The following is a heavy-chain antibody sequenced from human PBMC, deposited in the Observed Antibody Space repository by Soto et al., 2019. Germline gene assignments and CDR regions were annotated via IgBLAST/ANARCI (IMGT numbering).Heavy chain of an antibody. J-gene: IGHJ4*02. D-gene: IGHD6-6*01. V-gene: IGHV1-69*13. CDR2: IIPIFGTA. Sequence: ASGKVSCNASGGTVSSYAISWWRQAPGQGLEWMGGIIPIFGTANYAQKFQGRVTITADESTSTAYMELSSLRSEDTAVYYCASSSSSSWFFDSWGQGTLVTVSS. CDR1: GGTVSSYA. CDR3: ASSSSSSWFFDS.